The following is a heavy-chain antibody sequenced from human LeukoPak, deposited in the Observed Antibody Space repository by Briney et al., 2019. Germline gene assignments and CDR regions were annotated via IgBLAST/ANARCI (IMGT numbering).Heavy chain of an antibody. D-gene: IGHD3-10*01. CDR3: AKDPLVRGATYDY. Sequence: ASVKVSCKTSGYTFTSYGISWVRQAPGRGLEWMGWISAYNGNTNYAQKLQGRVTMTTDTSTSTAYMELRSLRSEDTAVYYCAKDPLVRGATYDYWGQGTLVTVSS. J-gene: IGHJ4*02. V-gene: IGHV1-18*01. CDR1: GYTFTSYG. CDR2: ISAYNGNT.